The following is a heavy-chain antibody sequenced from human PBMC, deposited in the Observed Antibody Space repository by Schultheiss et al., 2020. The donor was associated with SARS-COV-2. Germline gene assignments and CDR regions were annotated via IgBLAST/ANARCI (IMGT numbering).Heavy chain of an antibody. CDR3: ASASYDFWSGYSTPWFWFDP. J-gene: IGHJ5*02. V-gene: IGHV4-59*01. D-gene: IGHD3-3*01. CDR1: GGSISSYY. CDR2: IYYTGST. Sequence: GSLRLSCTVSGGSISSYYWSWIRQPPGKGLEWIGYIYYTGSTNYNPSLKSRITISVDTSKNQFSLKLSSVTAADTAVYYCASASYDFWSGYSTPWFWFDPWGQGTLVTVSS.